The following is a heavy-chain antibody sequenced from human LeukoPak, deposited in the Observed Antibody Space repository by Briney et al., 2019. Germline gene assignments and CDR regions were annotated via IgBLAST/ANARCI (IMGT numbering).Heavy chain of an antibody. J-gene: IGHJ4*02. CDR3: ARHSLIGTTPFDY. D-gene: IGHD1-20*01. CDR2: INPSGGTT. Sequence: GASVKVSCKASGYTFISFYMHWVRQAPGEGFEWMGVINPSGGTTAYAQQFQGRVTMTRDTSTSTVYMELSSLRSEDTAVYYCARHSLIGTTPFDYWGQGTLVTVSS. V-gene: IGHV1-46*01. CDR1: GYTFISFY.